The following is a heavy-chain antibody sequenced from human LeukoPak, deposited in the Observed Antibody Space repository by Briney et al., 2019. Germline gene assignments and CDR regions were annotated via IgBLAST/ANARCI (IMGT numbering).Heavy chain of an antibody. CDR2: ISGSGGST. CDR1: GFTFNLYG. J-gene: IGHJ5*02. CDR3: AKYHIAEGASGWFDP. D-gene: IGHD6-13*01. Sequence: GGSLRLSCAASGFTFNLYGMTWVRQAPGKGLEWVSAISGSGGSTYYADSVKGRFTVSRDNSKNTLFLQMNSLRADDTALYYCAKYHIAEGASGWFDPWGQGTLVAVSS. V-gene: IGHV3-23*01.